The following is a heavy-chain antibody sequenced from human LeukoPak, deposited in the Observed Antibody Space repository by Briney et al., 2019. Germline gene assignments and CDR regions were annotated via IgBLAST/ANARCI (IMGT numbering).Heavy chain of an antibody. V-gene: IGHV4-4*07. D-gene: IGHD6-13*01. Sequence: PSETLSLTCTVSGGHINGYYWSWLRQPAGKGLEWIGHIYTSGRTNFNPSLKSRVSMSVDTSKNQFSLKLSSVTAADTAVYHCARRAANYYGMDVWGQGTTVTVSS. CDR2: IYTSGRT. CDR3: ARRAANYYGMDV. J-gene: IGHJ6*02. CDR1: GGHINGYY.